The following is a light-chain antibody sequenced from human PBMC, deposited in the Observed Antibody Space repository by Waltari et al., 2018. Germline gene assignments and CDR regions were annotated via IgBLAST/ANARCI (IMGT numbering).Light chain of an antibody. J-gene: IGKJ2*01. CDR2: GAS. Sequence: IVLTKSPASIPLSSGDGATLPSRASQSLTKRYLVWYQQKPGQAPRLLIYGASNRAAGSPDRCSGSRSGTDFTLPISRLEPEDFAVYYCQQYGKSIMYTFGQGTKLEMK. CDR3: QQYGKSIMYT. V-gene: IGKV3-20*01. CDR1: QSLTKRY.